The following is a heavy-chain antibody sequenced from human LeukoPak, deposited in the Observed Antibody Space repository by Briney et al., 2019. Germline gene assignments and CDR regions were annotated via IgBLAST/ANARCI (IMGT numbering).Heavy chain of an antibody. CDR2: ISSNGGST. CDR1: GFTFSTYA. Sequence: PGGSLRLSCAASGFTFSTYAMHWVRQAPGKGLEYVSAISSNGGSTYYANSVKGRFTISRDNPKNTLYLQMGSLRTEDMAVYYCARAGYSSSWYAAYFDYWGPGTLVTVSS. CDR3: ARAGYSSSWYAAYFDY. J-gene: IGHJ4*02. D-gene: IGHD6-13*01. V-gene: IGHV3-64*01.